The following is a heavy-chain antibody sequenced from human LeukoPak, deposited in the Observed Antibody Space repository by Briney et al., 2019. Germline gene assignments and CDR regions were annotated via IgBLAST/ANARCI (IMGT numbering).Heavy chain of an antibody. Sequence: ASVKVSCKASGYTLTGYYIHWVRQAPGQGPEWMGLMNPTSGGTESAQKFQGRVSMTRDTSTSTAYMDLSSLRSDDTAIYYCARDVGVPGRGNALYYWGQGALVTVSS. CDR2: MNPTSGGT. J-gene: IGHJ4*02. V-gene: IGHV1-2*02. CDR1: GYTLTGYY. CDR3: ARDVGVPGRGNALYY. D-gene: IGHD2-8*01.